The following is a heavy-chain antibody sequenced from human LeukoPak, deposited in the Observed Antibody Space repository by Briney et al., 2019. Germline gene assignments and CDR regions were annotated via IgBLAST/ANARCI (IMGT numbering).Heavy chain of an antibody. J-gene: IGHJ4*02. CDR2: IYYSGST. V-gene: IGHV4-59*01. CDR1: SDSISSYY. Sequence: SETLSLTCTVSSDSISSYYWSWIRQPPGKGLEWIGYIYYSGSTNYNPSLKGRVTISVDTSKNQFSLKLSSVTAADTAVYYCARGGSWSYFDYWGQGTLVTVSS. D-gene: IGHD6-13*01. CDR3: ARGGSWSYFDY.